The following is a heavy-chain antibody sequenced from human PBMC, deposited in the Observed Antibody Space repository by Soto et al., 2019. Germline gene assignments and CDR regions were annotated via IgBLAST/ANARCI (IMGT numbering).Heavy chain of an antibody. J-gene: IGHJ3*02. V-gene: IGHV3-7*01. CDR2: IKRDGSEK. CDR3: ARAMGESTPRVTCSFDI. Sequence: GGSLRLSCAASGFTFSSYWMSWVRQAPGKGLEWVANIKRDGSEKYYVDSVKGRFTISRDNAKNSLYLQMNSLRAEDTAVYYCARAMGESTPRVTCSFDIWGQGTLVTVSS. D-gene: IGHD1-26*01. CDR1: GFTFSSYW.